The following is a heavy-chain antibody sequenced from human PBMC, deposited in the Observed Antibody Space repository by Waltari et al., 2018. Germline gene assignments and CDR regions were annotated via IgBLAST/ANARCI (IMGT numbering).Heavy chain of an antibody. CDR3: ARGILGATTSAYYYHGLDV. J-gene: IGHJ6*02. CDR1: GDSISSGGYY. CDR2: IFHSGST. V-gene: IGHV4-31*03. D-gene: IGHD1-26*01. Sequence: QVQLQESGPGLVKPSQTLSLNCTVSGDSISSGGYYWSWLRQHPGTGLEWIGNIFHSGSTSDNPSLKSRMTISADTSKNQFSLKLRSVTAADTAVYYCARGILGATTSAYYYHGLDVWGQGTTVTVSS.